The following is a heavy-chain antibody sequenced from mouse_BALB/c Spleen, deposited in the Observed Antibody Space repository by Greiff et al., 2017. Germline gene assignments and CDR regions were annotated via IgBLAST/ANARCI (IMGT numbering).Heavy chain of an antibody. J-gene: IGHJ2*01. CDR1: GFTFSSYA. CDR3: ARGSYGSSRYYFDY. Sequence: EVKLVESGGGLVKPGGSLKLSCAASGFTFSSYAMSWVRQTPEKRLEWVASISSGGSTYYPDSVKGRFTISRDNARNILYLQMSSLRSEDTAMYYCARGSYGSSRYYFDYWGQGTTLTVSS. CDR2: ISSGGST. V-gene: IGHV5-6-5*01. D-gene: IGHD1-1*01.